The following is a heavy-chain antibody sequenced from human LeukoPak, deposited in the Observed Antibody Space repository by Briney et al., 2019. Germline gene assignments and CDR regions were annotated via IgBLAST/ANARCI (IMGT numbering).Heavy chain of an antibody. V-gene: IGHV3-7*01. Sequence: GGSLRLSCAASGFTFSSHWMTWVRQAPGKGLEWVATINQDGSEKYYVDSVKGRFTISRDNAKNSLYLQMNSLRAEDTAVYYCARDRYIVVVTASGPDYWGQGTLVTISS. CDR1: GFTFSSHW. CDR2: INQDGSEK. J-gene: IGHJ4*02. CDR3: ARDRYIVVVTASGPDY. D-gene: IGHD2-21*02.